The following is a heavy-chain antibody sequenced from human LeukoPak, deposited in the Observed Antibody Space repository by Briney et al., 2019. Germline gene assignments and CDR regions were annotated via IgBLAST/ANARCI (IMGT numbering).Heavy chain of an antibody. Sequence: GSLRLSCAASGFTFSGSAMHWVRQASGKGLEWVGRIRGKANSYATAYAASVKGRFTISRDDSKNTAYLQMNSLKTEDTAVYYCTRQAPSNIAVAGTFDYWGQGTLVTVSS. D-gene: IGHD6-19*01. CDR3: TRQAPSNIAVAGTFDY. CDR1: GFTFSGSA. CDR2: IRGKANSYAT. V-gene: IGHV3-73*01. J-gene: IGHJ4*02.